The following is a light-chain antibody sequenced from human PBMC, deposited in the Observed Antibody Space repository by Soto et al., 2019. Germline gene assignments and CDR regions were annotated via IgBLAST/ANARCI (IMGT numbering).Light chain of an antibody. CDR3: MQGIQRPPT. V-gene: IGKV2-30*01. CDR1: QSLVYSDGNTY. Sequence: DVVMTQSPLSLPVTLGQPASISCRSSQSLVYSDGNTYLNWFQQRPGQSPRRLIYKVSNRDSGVPDRFSGSGSDTDFTLKISRVEAEDVGVYYCMQGIQRPPTFGQGTKVDIK. J-gene: IGKJ1*01. CDR2: KVS.